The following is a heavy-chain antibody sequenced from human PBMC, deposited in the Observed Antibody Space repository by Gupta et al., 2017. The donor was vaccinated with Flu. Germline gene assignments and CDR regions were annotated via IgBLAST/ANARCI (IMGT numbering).Heavy chain of an antibody. D-gene: IGHD3-22*01. CDR2: ISSSGSII. Sequence: WVSYISSSGSIIYYADSVKGRFTISRDNAKNSLYLQMNSLRGEDTAVYYCARDQGRYYDSSGYYSGGGYFDYWGQGTLVTVSS. V-gene: IGHV3-11*01. J-gene: IGHJ4*02. CDR3: ARDQGRYYDSSGYYSGGGYFDY.